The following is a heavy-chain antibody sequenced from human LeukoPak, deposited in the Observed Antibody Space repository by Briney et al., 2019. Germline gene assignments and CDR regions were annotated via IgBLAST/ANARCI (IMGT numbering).Heavy chain of an antibody. J-gene: IGHJ5*02. V-gene: IGHV1-8*01. Sequence: ASVKVSCKASGYTFTSYDINWVRQATGQGLEWMGWMNPNSGNTGYAQKFQGRVTMTRSTSISTAYMELSSLRSEDTAVYYCARWAVVPAGSNWFDPWGQETLVTVSS. CDR1: GYTFTSYD. CDR2: MNPNSGNT. D-gene: IGHD2-2*01. CDR3: ARWAVVPAGSNWFDP.